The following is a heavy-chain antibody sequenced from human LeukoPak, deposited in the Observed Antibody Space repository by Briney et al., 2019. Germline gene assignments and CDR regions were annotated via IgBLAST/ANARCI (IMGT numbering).Heavy chain of an antibody. CDR2: ISGSGGST. D-gene: IGHD6-13*01. CDR3: AKDHEDSSSLLDAFDI. CDR1: GFTFSSYA. V-gene: IGHV3-23*01. Sequence: GGSLRLSCAASGFTFSSYAMSWVRQAPGKGLEWVSAISGSGGSTYYADSVKGRFTISRDNSKNTLYLQMNSLRAEDTAVYYCAKDHEDSSSLLDAFDIWGQGTMVTVSS. J-gene: IGHJ3*02.